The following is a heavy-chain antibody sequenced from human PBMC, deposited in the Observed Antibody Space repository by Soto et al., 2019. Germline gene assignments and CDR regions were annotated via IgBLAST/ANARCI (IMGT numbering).Heavy chain of an antibody. CDR1: GYTFTGYY. CDR2: INPNSGGT. J-gene: IGHJ6*02. V-gene: IGHV1-2*04. CDR3: ARDTTYGSGSHPPVYYYGMDV. Sequence: ASVKVSCKASGYTFTGYYMHWVRQAPGQGLEWMGWINPNSGGTNYAQKFQGWVTMTRDTSISTAYMELSRLRSDDTAVYYCARDTTYGSGSHPPVYYYGMDVWGQGTTVTVSS. D-gene: IGHD3-10*01.